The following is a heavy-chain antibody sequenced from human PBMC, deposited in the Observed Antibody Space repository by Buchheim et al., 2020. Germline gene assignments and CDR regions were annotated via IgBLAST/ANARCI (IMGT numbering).Heavy chain of an antibody. J-gene: IGHJ3*02. V-gene: IGHV4-39*01. CDR2: IYYSGST. D-gene: IGHD4-17*01. CDR3: ARHGYGDYDLGDFDM. CDR1: GVFISSSNDY. Sequence: QRQLQESGPGLVKPSETLSLTCTVSGVFISSSNDYWGWIRQPPGKGLEWIGSIYYSGSTYYNPSLQSRVTLLVDTSKNQFSLWRRSVTAADTAVYFCARHGYGDYDLGDFDMWGKGT.